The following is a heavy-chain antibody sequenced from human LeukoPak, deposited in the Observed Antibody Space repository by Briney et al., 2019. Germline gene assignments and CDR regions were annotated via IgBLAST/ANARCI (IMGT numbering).Heavy chain of an antibody. CDR2: ISGSGGST. J-gene: IGHJ6*02. CDR3: AKFGITMIVMDV. D-gene: IGHD3-22*01. Sequence: AGGSLRLSCAASGFTFSSYAMSWVRQAPGKGLEWVSAISGSGGSTYYTDSVKGRFTISRDNSKNTLYLQMNSLRAEDTAVYYCAKFGITMIVMDVWGQGTTVTVSS. V-gene: IGHV3-23*01. CDR1: GFTFSSYA.